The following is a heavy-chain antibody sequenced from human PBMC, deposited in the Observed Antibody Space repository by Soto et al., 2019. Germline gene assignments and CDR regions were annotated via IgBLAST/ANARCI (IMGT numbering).Heavy chain of an antibody. CDR3: ARGRAPIKIFGVVIDGWFDP. V-gene: IGHV4-34*01. D-gene: IGHD3-3*01. Sequence: SETLSLTCAVYGGSFSGYYWSWIRQPPGKGLEWIGEINHSGSTNYNPSLKSRVTISVDTSKNQFSLKLSSVTAADTAVYYCARGRAPIKIFGVVIDGWFDPWGQGTMVTVSA. CDR1: GGSFSGYY. CDR2: INHSGST. J-gene: IGHJ5*02.